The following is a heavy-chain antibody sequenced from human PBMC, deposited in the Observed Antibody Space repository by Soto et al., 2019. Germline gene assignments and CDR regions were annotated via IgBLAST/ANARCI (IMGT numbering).Heavy chain of an antibody. CDR3: ARDQPYISSHFDY. J-gene: IGHJ4*02. D-gene: IGHD6-13*01. Sequence: SETLSLTCTVSGGSISSYYWSWSRQPPGKGLEWIGYIYYSGSTNYNPSLKSRVTISVDTPKTQLSPKLSSVTAADTAVYYCARDQPYISSHFDYWGQGTLVTVSS. CDR1: GGSISSYY. V-gene: IGHV4-59*01. CDR2: IYYSGST.